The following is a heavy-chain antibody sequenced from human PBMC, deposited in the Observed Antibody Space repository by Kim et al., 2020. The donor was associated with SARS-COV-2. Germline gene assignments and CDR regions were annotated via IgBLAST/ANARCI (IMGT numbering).Heavy chain of an antibody. Sequence: GGSLRLSCAASGFTFDDYAMHWVRQAPGKGLEWVSGISWNSGSIGYADSVKGRFTISRDNAKNSLYLQMNSLRAEDTALYYCAKIAYLESPSHYWGQGTL. CDR2: ISWNSGSI. J-gene: IGHJ4*02. CDR1: GFTFDDYA. CDR3: AKIAYLESPSHY. V-gene: IGHV3-9*01.